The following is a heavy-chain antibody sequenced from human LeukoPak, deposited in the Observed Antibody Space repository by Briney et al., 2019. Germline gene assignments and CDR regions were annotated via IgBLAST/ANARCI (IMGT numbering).Heavy chain of an antibody. CDR2: IIPIFGTA. D-gene: IGHD6-19*01. CDR3: ARWDGSGSSGWSFYYYYGMDV. J-gene: IGHJ6*02. Sequence: GASVKVSCKASGGTFSSYAISWVQQAPGQGLEWMGGIIPIFGTANYAQKFQGRVTITADESTSTAYMELSSLRSEDTAVYYCARWDGSGSSGWSFYYYYGMDVWGQGTTVTVSS. V-gene: IGHV1-69*13. CDR1: GGTFSSYA.